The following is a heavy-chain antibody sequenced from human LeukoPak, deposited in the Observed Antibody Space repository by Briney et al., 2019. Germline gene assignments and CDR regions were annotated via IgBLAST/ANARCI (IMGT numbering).Heavy chain of an antibody. V-gene: IGHV3-33*01. CDR1: GFTFSSYG. CDR2: IWYDRSNK. D-gene: IGHD2-15*01. Sequence: GRSLRLSCAASGFTFSSYGMHWVRQAPGKGLEWVAVIWYDRSNKYYADSVKGRFTISRDNSKNTLYLQINSLRAEDTAVYYCARDFVQYCSGGSCPFDYWGQGTLVTVSS. CDR3: ARDFVQYCSGGSCPFDY. J-gene: IGHJ4*02.